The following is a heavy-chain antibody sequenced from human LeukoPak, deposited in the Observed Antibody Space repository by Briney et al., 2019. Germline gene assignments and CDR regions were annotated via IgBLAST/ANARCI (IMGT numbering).Heavy chain of an antibody. D-gene: IGHD3-3*01. CDR1: GGSISSISYY. Sequence: SETLSLTCTVSGGSISSISYYCGWIRQPPGKGLEWVGRIYYSGSTYYNPSLNSRVTISVDTSKNQFSLKLSSVTAADTAVYYCAATPWSGYYHSPLGYFDYWGQGTLVTVFS. CDR2: IYYSGST. J-gene: IGHJ4*02. CDR3: AATPWSGYYHSPLGYFDY. V-gene: IGHV4-39*01.